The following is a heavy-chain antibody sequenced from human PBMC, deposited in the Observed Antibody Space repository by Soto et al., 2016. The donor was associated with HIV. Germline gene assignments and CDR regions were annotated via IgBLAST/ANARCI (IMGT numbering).Heavy chain of an antibody. D-gene: IGHD1-26*01. Sequence: QVQLVQSGAEVKKPGASVKASCKASGDTFSDYYMHWVRQAPGQGLEWMGFINPNSGATDYAQKFQGRVTITRDMSTSTAYMELSSLRSEDTAVYYCAAVVREVVGAFDYWGQGTLVTVSS. J-gene: IGHJ4*02. V-gene: IGHV1-2*02. CDR1: GDTFSDYY. CDR2: INPNSGAT. CDR3: AAVVREVVGAFDY.